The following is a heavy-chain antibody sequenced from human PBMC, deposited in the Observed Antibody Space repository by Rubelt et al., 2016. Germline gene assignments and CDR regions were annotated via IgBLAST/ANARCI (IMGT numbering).Heavy chain of an antibody. V-gene: IGHV1-8*01. J-gene: IGHJ4*02. Sequence: QVQLVQSGAEVKKPGASVKVSCKASGYTFTSYDINWVRQATGQGLEWMGWMNPNSGNTGYAQKFQGRVTMTRNTSITKAYMEMSSLRSEDTAVYYCARSSIAARSIGYWGQGTLVTVSS. CDR2: MNPNSGNT. CDR3: ARSSIAARSIGY. CDR1: GYTFTSYD. D-gene: IGHD6-6*01.